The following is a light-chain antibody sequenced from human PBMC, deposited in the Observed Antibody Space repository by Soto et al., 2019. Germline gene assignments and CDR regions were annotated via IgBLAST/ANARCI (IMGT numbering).Light chain of an antibody. CDR2: GAS. Sequence: IALTQSPGTLSLSPGERATLSCRASQSVSSSYLAWYQQKPGQAPRLLIYGASSRATGIPDRLSGSGSGTDFTLTISRLEPEDFAVYYCQHYGSSWTFGQGTKVDIK. V-gene: IGKV3-20*01. J-gene: IGKJ1*01. CDR3: QHYGSSWT. CDR1: QSVSSSY.